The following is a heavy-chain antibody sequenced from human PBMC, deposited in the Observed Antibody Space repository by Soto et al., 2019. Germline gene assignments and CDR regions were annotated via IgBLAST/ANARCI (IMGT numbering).Heavy chain of an antibody. Sequence: QVQLVQSGADVRKTGSSLKVSCKASGGTFSTSLFRWVRQAPGQGLEWMGMIIPDIDKPHYAQNFQGRFTITADKSTNTVYMELRSLTSEDTAGYYCMGEAGSYGGVDFWGQGTLVTVS. CDR2: IIPDIDKP. CDR1: GGTFSTSL. J-gene: IGHJ4*02. D-gene: IGHD3-16*01. V-gene: IGHV1-69*02. CDR3: MGEAGSYGGVDF.